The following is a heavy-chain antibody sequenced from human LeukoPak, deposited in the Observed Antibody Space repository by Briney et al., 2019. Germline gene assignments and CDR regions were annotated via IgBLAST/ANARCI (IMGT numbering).Heavy chain of an antibody. J-gene: IGHJ5*02. CDR2: ISYDGSNK. Sequence: GGSLRLSCAASGFTLRSYGMHWGRQAPGEGRGWVAVISYDGSNKYYADSVKGRFTISRDNSKNPLYLQMNSLRAEDTAVYYCAKDSGIVVVVAAAGWFDPWGKGTLVTVSS. V-gene: IGHV3-30*18. CDR3: AKDSGIVVVVAAAGWFDP. D-gene: IGHD2-15*01. CDR1: GFTLRSYG.